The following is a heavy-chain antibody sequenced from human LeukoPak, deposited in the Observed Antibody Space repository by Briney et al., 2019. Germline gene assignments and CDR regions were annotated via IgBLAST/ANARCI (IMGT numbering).Heavy chain of an antibody. CDR2: IKQDGSEK. J-gene: IGHJ4*02. V-gene: IGHV3-7*03. CDR3: VKTSSGYYYFDY. Sequence: GGPLRLSCAASGFTFSSYWMSWVRQAPGKGLEWVANIKQDGSEKYYVDSVKGRFTISRDNAKNSLYLQMNSLRVEDTAVYYCVKTSSGYYYFDYWGQGTLVTVSS. CDR1: GFTFSSYW. D-gene: IGHD3-22*01.